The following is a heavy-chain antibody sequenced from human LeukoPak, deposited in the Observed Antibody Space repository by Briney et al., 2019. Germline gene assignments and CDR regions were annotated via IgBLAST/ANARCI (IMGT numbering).Heavy chain of an antibody. V-gene: IGHV3-23*01. D-gene: IGHD4-17*01. CDR3: AKAPLLTTVTHFDY. CDR1: GFTFSSYA. CDR2: ISGGGGST. Sequence: GGSLRLSCAASGFTFSSYAMNWVRQAPGKGLGWVSGISGGGGSTYYADSVKGRFTISRDNSKNTLYLQMNSLRAEDTAVYYCAKAPLLTTVTHFDYWGQGTLVTVSS. J-gene: IGHJ4*02.